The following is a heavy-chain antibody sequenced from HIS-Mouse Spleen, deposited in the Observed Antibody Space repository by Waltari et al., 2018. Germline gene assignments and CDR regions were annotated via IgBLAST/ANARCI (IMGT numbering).Heavy chain of an antibody. Sequence: QVQLQQWGAGLLKPSETLSLTCAVYGGSFSGYYWSWIRQPPGKGLEWIGEINHSRSTNYKPSLKSRVTISVDTSKNQFSLKLSSVTAADTAVYYCARGRKRHSSSWYGDYWGQGTLVTVSS. J-gene: IGHJ4*02. CDR3: ARGRKRHSSSWYGDY. CDR1: GGSFSGYY. V-gene: IGHV4-34*01. CDR2: INHSRST. D-gene: IGHD6-13*01.